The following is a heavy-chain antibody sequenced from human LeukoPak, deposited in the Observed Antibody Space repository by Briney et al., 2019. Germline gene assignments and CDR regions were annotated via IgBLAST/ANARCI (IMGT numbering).Heavy chain of an antibody. CDR1: GYTFTDYY. Sequence: GASVTVSCKPSGYTFTDYYLHWVRHAPGQGLEWMGWINPNSGGTNYAQKFQGRVTMTRDTSISTAYMELSRLRSDDTAVYYCARDPAFYCSGGSCYPYWGQGTLVTVSS. V-gene: IGHV1-2*02. D-gene: IGHD2-15*01. CDR3: ARDPAFYCSGGSCYPY. CDR2: INPNSGGT. J-gene: IGHJ4*02.